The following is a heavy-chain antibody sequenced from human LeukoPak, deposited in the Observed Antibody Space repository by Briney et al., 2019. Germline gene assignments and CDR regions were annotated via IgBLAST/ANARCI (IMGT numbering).Heavy chain of an antibody. CDR3: ARGHSSGYYLKY. CDR1: GFTLSSYS. J-gene: IGHJ4*02. CDR2: VSGSSSYI. V-gene: IGHV3-21*05. D-gene: IGHD3-22*01. Sequence: KAGGSLRLSCAASGFTLSSYSMNWVRQAPGKGLEGVSYVSGSSSYIDYADSVRGRFTISRDNAKNSVYLQMNSLRAEDTAVYYCARGHSSGYYLKYWGQGTLVTVSS.